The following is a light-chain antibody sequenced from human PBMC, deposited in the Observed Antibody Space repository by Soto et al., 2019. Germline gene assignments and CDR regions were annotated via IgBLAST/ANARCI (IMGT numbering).Light chain of an antibody. Sequence: DILMTQSPESLTVSVGERATINCKSSQSLLYRSTNKNYLALYQQKPGQPPKLLIYWASTRESGVPDRFSGSGSGTDFTLTISNVQAEDVAVYYCQRYYNTPLTFGGGTKVEIK. V-gene: IGKV4-1*01. CDR1: QSLLYRSTNKNY. CDR2: WAS. CDR3: QRYYNTPLT. J-gene: IGKJ4*01.